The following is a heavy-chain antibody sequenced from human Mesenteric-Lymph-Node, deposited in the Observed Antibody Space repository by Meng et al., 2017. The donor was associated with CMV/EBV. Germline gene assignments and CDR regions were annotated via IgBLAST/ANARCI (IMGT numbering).Heavy chain of an antibody. Sequence: ASVKVSCKASGYTFTSYGISWVRQAPGQGLEWMGIINPSGGSTSYAQKFQGRVTMTRDTSTSTVYMELSSPRSEDTAVYYCARVVGGSGSFYYYYGMDVWGQGTTVTVSS. CDR2: INPSGGST. CDR3: ARVVGGSGSFYYYYGMDV. V-gene: IGHV1-46*01. J-gene: IGHJ6*02. CDR1: GYTFTSYG. D-gene: IGHD3-10*01.